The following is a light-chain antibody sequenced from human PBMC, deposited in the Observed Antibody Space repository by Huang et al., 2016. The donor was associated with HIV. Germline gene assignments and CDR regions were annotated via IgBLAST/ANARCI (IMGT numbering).Light chain of an antibody. CDR1: QSLVHSDGNTY. V-gene: IGKV2-30*02. CDR3: MQGTHWPLT. Sequence: DVVMTQSPLSLPVTLGQPASISCSSSQSLVHSDGNTYLSWFQQRPGQSPRHLIYKLSNRDSGVPDRFSGSGSCTDFTLKITSVEAEDVGVYYCMQGTHWPLTFGGGTKVEIK. J-gene: IGKJ4*01. CDR2: KLS.